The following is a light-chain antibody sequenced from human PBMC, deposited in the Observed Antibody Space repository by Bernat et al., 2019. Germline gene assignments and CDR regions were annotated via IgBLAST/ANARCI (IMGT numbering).Light chain of an antibody. CDR2: DTS. Sequence: EIVLTQSPATLSLSPGERATLSCRASQTVSRAFAWYQQKPGQAPRLLIYDTSVRATGIPARFSGSGSGTDFTLTISSLEAEDFAFYYCQQRTDWPRLSFGGGTKVE. CDR3: QQRTDWPRLS. CDR1: QTVSRA. V-gene: IGKV3-11*01. J-gene: IGKJ4*01.